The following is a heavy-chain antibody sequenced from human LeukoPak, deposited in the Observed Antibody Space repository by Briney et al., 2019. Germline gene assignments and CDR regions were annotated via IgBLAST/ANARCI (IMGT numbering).Heavy chain of an antibody. J-gene: IGHJ5*02. D-gene: IGHD2-2*01. CDR1: GGSISSGGYY. CDR3: AREASRFSSTSYRDWFDP. V-gene: IGHV4-31*03. Sequence: SETLSLTCTVSGGSISSGGYYWSWIRQHPGTGLEWIGYIYYSGSTYYNPSLKSRVTISVDTSKNQFSLKLSSVTAADTAVYYCAREASRFSSTSYRDWFDPWGQGTLVTVSS. CDR2: IYYSGST.